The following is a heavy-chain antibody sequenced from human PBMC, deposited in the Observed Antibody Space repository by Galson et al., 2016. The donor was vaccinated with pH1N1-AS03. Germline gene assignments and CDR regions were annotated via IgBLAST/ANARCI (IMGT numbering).Heavy chain of an antibody. CDR2: IYSGGRT. D-gene: IGHD4/OR15-4a*01. V-gene: IGHV3-53*01. Sequence: SLRLSCAASGLTVNTNYMSWVRQAPGKGLEWVSTIYSGGRTYYADSGKGRFTISRDNSKNTLYLQMNSLRAEDTAVYYCVRNDYENVDLQGFYFDYWGHGTVVTVSS. J-gene: IGHJ4*03. CDR1: GLTVNTNY. CDR3: VRNDYENVDLQGFYFDY.